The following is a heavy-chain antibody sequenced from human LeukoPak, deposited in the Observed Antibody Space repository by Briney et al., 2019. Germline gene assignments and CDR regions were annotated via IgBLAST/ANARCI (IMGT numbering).Heavy chain of an antibody. V-gene: IGHV1-18*01. CDR2: ISAYNGNT. D-gene: IGHD3-22*01. J-gene: IGHJ4*02. Sequence: ASVKVSCKASGYTFTTYGISWVRQAPGQGLEWMGWISAYNGNTNSAQKLQGRVTMNTDTSTSTAYMELRSLRSDDTAVYYCARGRYYYDSSAYSDLNFDYWGQGTLVTVSS. CDR3: ARGRYYYDSSAYSDLNFDY. CDR1: GYTFTTYG.